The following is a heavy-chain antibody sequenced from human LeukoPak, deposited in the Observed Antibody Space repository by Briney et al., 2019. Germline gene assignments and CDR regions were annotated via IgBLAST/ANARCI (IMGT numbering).Heavy chain of an antibody. CDR3: ARDRAVRYFDY. V-gene: IGHV3-23*01. Sequence: GGSLRLSCAVSGFTFSICAMSWVRQAPGKGLEWVSTISGSGASTYYADSVKGRFIISRDTSKNTLYLQMNSLRAEDTAVYYCARDRAVRYFDYWGQGTLVTVSS. J-gene: IGHJ4*02. CDR2: ISGSGAST. D-gene: IGHD3-16*02. CDR1: GFTFSICA.